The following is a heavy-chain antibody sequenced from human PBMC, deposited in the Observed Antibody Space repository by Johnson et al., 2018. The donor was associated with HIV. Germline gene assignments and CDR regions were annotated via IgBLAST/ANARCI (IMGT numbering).Heavy chain of an antibody. J-gene: IGHJ3*02. CDR1: GFIVSNNY. V-gene: IGHV3-53*01. CDR3: GKDRGGRFSGSYLSLRVGAFDI. Sequence: VQLVESGGGLIQPGGSLRLSCAASGFIVSNNYMSWVRQTPGKGLEWVSVIFTVGDVYYADSVKGRFTISRDNAKNSLYLQMNSLSAEDTAVYDCGKDRGGRFSGSYLSLRVGAFDIWGQGTMVIVSS. D-gene: IGHD1-26*01. CDR2: IFTVGDV.